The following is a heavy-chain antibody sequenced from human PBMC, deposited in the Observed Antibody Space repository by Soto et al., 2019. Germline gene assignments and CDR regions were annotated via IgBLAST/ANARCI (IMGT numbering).Heavy chain of an antibody. V-gene: IGHV3-53*01. CDR2: IYSGGST. J-gene: IGHJ4*02. CDR1: GFTVSSKY. CDR3: ARDGGYSYGPFDY. Sequence: PGGSLRLSCAASGFTVSSKYMSWVRQAPGKGLEWVSVIYSGGSTYYADSVKGRFTISRDNAKNSLYLQMNSLRAEDTAVYYCARDGGYSYGPFDYWGQGTLVTVSS. D-gene: IGHD5-18*01.